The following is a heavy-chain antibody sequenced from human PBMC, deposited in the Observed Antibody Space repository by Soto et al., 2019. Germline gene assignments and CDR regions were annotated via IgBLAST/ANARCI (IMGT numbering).Heavy chain of an antibody. V-gene: IGHV4-34*01. CDR2: INHSGNT. CDR1: GGSFSGYY. CDR3: ARTGGMDV. Sequence: QVQLQQWGAGLLKPSETLSLTCAVYGGSFSGYYWSWLRQPPGKGPEWIGEINHSGNTKYTPSLESRDTISVDTSKNQFSLKLNSVSAADTAVYYCARTGGMDVWSQGATVTVSS. J-gene: IGHJ6*02.